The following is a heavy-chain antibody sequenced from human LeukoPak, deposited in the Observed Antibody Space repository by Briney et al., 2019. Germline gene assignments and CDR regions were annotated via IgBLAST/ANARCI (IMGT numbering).Heavy chain of an antibody. D-gene: IGHD3-22*01. Sequence: ASVKVSCKASGYTFTSYGISWVRQAPGQGLEWMGWISAYNGNTNYAQKLQGRVTMTTDTSTSTAYMELRSLRSDDTAVYYCARDSDYYYDSSGLGNDAFDIWGQGTMVTVSS. CDR2: ISAYNGNT. CDR1: GYTFTSYG. CDR3: ARDSDYYYDSSGLGNDAFDI. J-gene: IGHJ3*02. V-gene: IGHV1-18*01.